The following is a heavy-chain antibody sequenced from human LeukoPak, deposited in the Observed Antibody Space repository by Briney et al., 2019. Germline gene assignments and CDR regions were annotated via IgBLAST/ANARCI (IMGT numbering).Heavy chain of an antibody. CDR3: ARERAFYYFDY. V-gene: IGHV3-64*01. CDR2: VVGNGGTT. J-gene: IGHJ4*02. Sequence: AGGSLRLSCAASGFTFTTYTIHWVRQAPGKGLEYVSAVVGNGGTTYYANSVKGRFTISRDNSENTVYLQMGSLRAEDTAVYYCARERAFYYFDYWGQGALVTVSS. CDR1: GFTFTTYT.